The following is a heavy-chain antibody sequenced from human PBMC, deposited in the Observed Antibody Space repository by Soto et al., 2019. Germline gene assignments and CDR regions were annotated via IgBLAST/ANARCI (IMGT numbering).Heavy chain of an antibody. J-gene: IGHJ5*02. V-gene: IGHV4-61*01. Sequence: VQLQESGPGLVKPSETLSLTCTVSGGSVSSANYYWTWIRQPPGRGLEWIGHIYYSGTTSYNPSLKSRISISLDMSKNQISLRLTSVTDADTAVYYCAREYHPWGQGTLVTVSS. D-gene: IGHD2-2*02. CDR2: IYYSGTT. CDR3: AREYHP. CDR1: GGSVSSANYY.